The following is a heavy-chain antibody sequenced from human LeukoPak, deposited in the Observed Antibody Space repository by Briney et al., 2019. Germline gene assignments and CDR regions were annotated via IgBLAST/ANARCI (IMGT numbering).Heavy chain of an antibody. Sequence: GASVKVSCKASGYTFTSYYMHWVRQAPGQGLEWMGIINPSGGSTSYAQKFQGRVTMTRGTSTSTVYMELSSLRSEDTAVYYCARGMTTVTTGAALIFGYWGQGTLVTVSS. CDR1: GYTFTSYY. CDR3: ARGMTTVTTGAALIFGY. J-gene: IGHJ4*02. CDR2: INPSGGST. D-gene: IGHD4-17*01. V-gene: IGHV1-46*01.